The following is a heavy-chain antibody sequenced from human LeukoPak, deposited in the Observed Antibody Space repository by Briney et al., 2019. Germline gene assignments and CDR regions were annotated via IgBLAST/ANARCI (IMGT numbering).Heavy chain of an antibody. CDR3: ARSPSKLVPFDY. V-gene: IGHV4-34*01. J-gene: IGHJ4*02. D-gene: IGHD3-3*02. CDR2: INHSGST. Sequence: SETLSLTCAVYGGSFSGYYWNWIRQPPGKGLEWIGEINHSGSTNYNPSLKSRVTISVDTSKNQFSLKLSSVTAADTAVYYCARSPSKLVPFDYWGQGTLVTVSS. CDR1: GGSFSGYY.